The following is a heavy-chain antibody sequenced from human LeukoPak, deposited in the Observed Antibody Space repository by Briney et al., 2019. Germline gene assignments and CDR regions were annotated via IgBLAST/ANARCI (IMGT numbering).Heavy chain of an antibody. D-gene: IGHD6-13*01. CDR2: ISSSSSYI. Sequence: GGSLRLSCAASGFTFSSYSMNWVRQAPGKGLEWVSSISSSSSYIYYADSVKGRFTISRDNAKNSLYLQMNSLRAEDTAVYYCARGGRIAAAFRYYFDYWGQGTLVTVSS. V-gene: IGHV3-21*01. CDR3: ARGGRIAAAFRYYFDY. J-gene: IGHJ4*02. CDR1: GFTFSSYS.